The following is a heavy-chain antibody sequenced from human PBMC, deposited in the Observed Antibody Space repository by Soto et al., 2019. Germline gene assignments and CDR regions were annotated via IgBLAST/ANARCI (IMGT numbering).Heavy chain of an antibody. CDR3: ARDQPNEDYYYYGMDV. Sequence: NPSETLSLTCAVSGYSISSGYYWGWIRQPPGKGLEWIGSIYHSGSTYYNPSLKSRVTISVDTSKNQFSLKLSSVTAADTAVYYCARDQPNEDYYYYGMDVWGQGTTVTVSS. V-gene: IGHV4-38-2*02. CDR2: IYHSGST. CDR1: GYSISSGYY. D-gene: IGHD1-1*01. J-gene: IGHJ6*02.